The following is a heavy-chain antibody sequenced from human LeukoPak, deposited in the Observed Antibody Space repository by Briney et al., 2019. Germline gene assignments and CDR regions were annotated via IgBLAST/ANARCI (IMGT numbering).Heavy chain of an antibody. CDR3: ARGGYYGSGRYYFDS. CDR2: IKSDGSNT. J-gene: IGHJ4*02. CDR1: GFTFSSYW. Sequence: GGSLRLSCAASGFTFSSYWMHWVRQAPGKGLVWVSRIKSDGSNTNYADSVRGRFTISRDNAKNTLHLQMNSLRAEDTAVYYCARGGYYGSGRYYFDSWGQGTLVTVSS. V-gene: IGHV3-74*01. D-gene: IGHD3-3*01.